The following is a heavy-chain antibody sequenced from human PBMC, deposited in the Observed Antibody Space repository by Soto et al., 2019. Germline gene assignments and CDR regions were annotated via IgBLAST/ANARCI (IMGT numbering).Heavy chain of an antibody. Sequence: SETLSLTCTVSGGSISSYYWSWIRQPPGKGLEWIGYIYYSGSTNYNPSLKSRVTTSVDTSKNQFSLKLSSVTAADTAVYYCARDSYDILTGYYYFDYWGQGTLVTVSS. J-gene: IGHJ4*02. V-gene: IGHV4-59*01. CDR3: ARDSYDILTGYYYFDY. CDR1: GGSISSYY. CDR2: IYYSGST. D-gene: IGHD3-9*01.